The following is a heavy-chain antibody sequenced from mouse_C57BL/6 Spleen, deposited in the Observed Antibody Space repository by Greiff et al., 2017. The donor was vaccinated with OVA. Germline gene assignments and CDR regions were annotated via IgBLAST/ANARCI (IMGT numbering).Heavy chain of an antibody. CDR3: ARILRVVASGFAY. V-gene: IGHV5-17*01. CDR2: ISSGSSTI. D-gene: IGHD1-1*01. Sequence: EVKLVESGGGLVKPGGSLKLSCAASGFTFSDYGMHWVRQAPEKGLEWVAYISSGSSTIYYADTVKGRFTISRDNAKNTLFLQMTSLRSEDTAMYYCARILRVVASGFAYWGQGTLVTVSA. CDR1: GFTFSDYG. J-gene: IGHJ3*01.